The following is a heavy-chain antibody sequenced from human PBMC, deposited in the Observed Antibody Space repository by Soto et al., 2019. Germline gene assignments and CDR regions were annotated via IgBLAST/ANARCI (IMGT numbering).Heavy chain of an antibody. V-gene: IGHV1-8*01. J-gene: IGHJ6*02. CDR1: GYTFSSYD. D-gene: IGHD4-17*01. CDR3: AGTDGELDV. Sequence: QVQLVQSGAEVKKPGASVKVSCKASGYTFSSYDINWVRQATGQGLEWMGWMNPKSGHTGSAQKFQGRVTMTSDTSISTAYMELSSLRSEDTAVYYCAGTDGELDVWGQGTTVAVSS. CDR2: MNPKSGHT.